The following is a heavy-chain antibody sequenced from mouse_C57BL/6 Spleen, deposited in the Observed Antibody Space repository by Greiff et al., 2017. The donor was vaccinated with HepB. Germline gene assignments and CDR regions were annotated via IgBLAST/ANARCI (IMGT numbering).Heavy chain of an antibody. CDR2: IDPSDSYT. CDR3: ARWDMVTTSLDY. J-gene: IGHJ2*01. CDR1: GYTFTSYW. V-gene: IGHV1-69*01. Sequence: QVQLQQPGAELVMPGASVKLSCKASGYTFTSYWMHWVKQRPGQGLEWIGEIDPSDSYTNYNQKFKGKSTLTVDKSSSTAYMQLSSLTSEDSAVYYCARWDMVTTSLDYWGQGTTLTVSS. D-gene: IGHD2-2*01.